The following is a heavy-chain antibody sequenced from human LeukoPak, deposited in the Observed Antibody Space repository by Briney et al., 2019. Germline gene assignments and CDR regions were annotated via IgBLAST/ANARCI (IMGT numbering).Heavy chain of an antibody. CDR2: IKSDGST. D-gene: IGHD3-22*01. J-gene: IGHJ1*01. Sequence: PGGSLRLSCAASGFTFRSYWMHWVRQAPGEGVVWVSRIKSDGSTNYADSVKGRFTISRGNAKNTVSLQMNSLRTEDAGVYYCARAPSEIGGYYPEYFRHWGQATLVTVSS. CDR3: ARAPSEIGGYYPEYFRH. V-gene: IGHV3-74*01. CDR1: GFTFRSYW.